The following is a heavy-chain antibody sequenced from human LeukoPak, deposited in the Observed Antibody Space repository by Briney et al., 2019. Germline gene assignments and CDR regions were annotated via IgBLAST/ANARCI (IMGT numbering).Heavy chain of an antibody. J-gene: IGHJ3*02. V-gene: IGHV3-30*02. D-gene: IGHD3-22*01. CDR3: AKDDLGLFVTMIVVGDHAFDI. Sequence: GGSLRLSCAASGFMFSSYNMNWVRQAPGKGLEWVAVIWYDGSNKYYADSVKGRFTISRDNSKNTLYLQMNSLRAEDTAVYYCAKDDLGLFVTMIVVGDHAFDIWGQGTMVTVSS. CDR2: IWYDGSNK. CDR1: GFMFSSYN.